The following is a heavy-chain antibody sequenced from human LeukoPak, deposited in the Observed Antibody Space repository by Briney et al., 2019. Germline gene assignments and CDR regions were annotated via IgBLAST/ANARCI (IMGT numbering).Heavy chain of an antibody. CDR2: IIPIFGTA. Sequence: ASVKVSCKASGGTFSSYAISWVRQAPGQGLEWMGGIIPIFGTANYAQKFQGRVTITADKSTSTAYMELSSLRSEDTAVYYCARGQGVVPYWYFDLWGRGTLVTVSS. D-gene: IGHD2-15*01. V-gene: IGHV1-69*06. CDR3: ARGQGVVPYWYFDL. J-gene: IGHJ2*01. CDR1: GGTFSSYA.